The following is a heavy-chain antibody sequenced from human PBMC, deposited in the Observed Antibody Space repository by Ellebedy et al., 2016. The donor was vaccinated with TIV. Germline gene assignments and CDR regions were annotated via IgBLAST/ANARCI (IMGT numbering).Heavy chain of an antibody. D-gene: IGHD5-12*01. V-gene: IGHV1-46*01. J-gene: IGHJ6*02. CDR3: ATALSGATIGGYYYYYGMDV. Sequence: AASVKVSCKASGYIFTSYYMHWVRQAPGQGLEWMGIINPSGGSTSYAQKFQGRVTMTRDTSTSTVYMELSSLRSEDTAVYYCATALSGATIGGYYYYYGMDVWGQGTTVTVSS. CDR2: INPSGGST. CDR1: GYIFTSYY.